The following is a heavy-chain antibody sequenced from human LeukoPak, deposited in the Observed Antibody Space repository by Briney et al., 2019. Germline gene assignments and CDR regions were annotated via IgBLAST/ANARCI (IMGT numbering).Heavy chain of an antibody. Sequence: GESLKISCKGSGYSFTSYWIGWVRQMPGKGLEWMGIIYPGDSDTRYSPSFQGQVTISADKSISTAYLQWSSLKASDTAMYYCARHVIAVAGTGAFDIWGQGTMVTVSS. J-gene: IGHJ3*02. D-gene: IGHD6-19*01. V-gene: IGHV5-51*01. CDR3: ARHVIAVAGTGAFDI. CDR1: GYSFTSYW. CDR2: IYPGDSDT.